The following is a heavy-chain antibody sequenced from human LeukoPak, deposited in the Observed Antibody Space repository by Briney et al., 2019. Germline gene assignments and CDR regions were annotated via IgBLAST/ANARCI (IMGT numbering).Heavy chain of an antibody. V-gene: IGHV4-59*08. D-gene: IGHD3/OR15-3a*01. CDR3: ARHERHASLDHALDI. CDR1: GGSLSSYY. J-gene: IGHJ3*02. Sequence: SETLSLTCTVSGGSLSSYYWSWIRQAPGKGLEWIGYIYYSGTTSYNPSLKSRVTTLVDTSKNQFSLKLSSVTAADTAVYYCARHERHASLDHALDIWGQGTMVTVSS. CDR2: IYYSGTT.